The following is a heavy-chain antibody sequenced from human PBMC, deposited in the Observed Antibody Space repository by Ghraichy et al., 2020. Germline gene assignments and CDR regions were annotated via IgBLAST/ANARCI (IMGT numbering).Heavy chain of an antibody. CDR1: GFTFSSYA. CDR2: ISGSGGYT. Sequence: GGSLRLSCAASGFTFSSYAMSWVRQAPGKGLEWVSGISGSGGYTYYADSVKGRFTISRDSSKNTLCLQMNSLRAEDTAVYYCAKAQIQVWSRGYYYYYGMDVWGQGTTVTVSS. CDR3: AKAQIQVWSRGYYYYYGMDV. J-gene: IGHJ6*02. D-gene: IGHD5-18*01. V-gene: IGHV3-23*01.